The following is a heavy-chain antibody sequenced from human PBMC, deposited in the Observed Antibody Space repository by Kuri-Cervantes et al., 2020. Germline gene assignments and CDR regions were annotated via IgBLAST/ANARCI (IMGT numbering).Heavy chain of an antibody. V-gene: IGHV3-48*01. Sequence: GESLKISCAASGFTFSSYWMSWVRQAPGKGLEWVSYISSSGSTIYYADSVKGRFTISRDNSKNTLYLQMNSLRAEDTAVYYCARDKVWFGELLDGAFDIWGQGTMVTVSS. CDR3: ARDKVWFGELLDGAFDI. CDR2: ISSSGSTI. D-gene: IGHD3-10*01. J-gene: IGHJ3*02. CDR1: GFTFSSYW.